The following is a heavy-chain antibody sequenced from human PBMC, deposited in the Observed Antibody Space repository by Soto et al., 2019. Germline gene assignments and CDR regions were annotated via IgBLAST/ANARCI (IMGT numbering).Heavy chain of an antibody. V-gene: IGHV1-18*01. J-gene: IGHJ5*02. CDR2: ISAYNGNT. CDR3: ARDQEGHSSSWYRRFRFDP. D-gene: IGHD6-13*01. Sequence: EASVKVSCKASGYTFTNYGISWVRQAPGQGLEWMGWISAYNGNTNYAQKLQGRVTMTRDTSTSTVYMELSSLRSEDTAVYYCARDQEGHSSSWYRRFRFDPWGQGTLVTVSS. CDR1: GYTFTNYG.